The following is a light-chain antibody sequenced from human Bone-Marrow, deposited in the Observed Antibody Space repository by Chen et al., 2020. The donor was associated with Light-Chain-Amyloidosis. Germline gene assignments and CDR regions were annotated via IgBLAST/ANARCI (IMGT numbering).Light chain of an antibody. J-gene: IGLJ2*01. V-gene: IGLV3-25*03. CDR3: XSADXXXTYEVI. Sequence: SYELTQXXXVSXXPGXTARITCSGDDSTTKYAYWYQQRPGQVPVLVVYRDLXRPLXISERXXGSXXGTTATLTISGVQAXDEADXHCXSADXXXTYEVIFGGGTKLTVL. CDR2: RDL. CDR1: DSTTKY.